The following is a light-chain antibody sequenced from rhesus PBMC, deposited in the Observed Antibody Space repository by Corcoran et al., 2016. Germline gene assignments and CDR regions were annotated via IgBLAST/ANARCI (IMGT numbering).Light chain of an antibody. J-gene: IGKJ1*01. CDR3: QHGYGTPPT. CDR1: QGISIN. Sequence: DIQMTQSPSSLSASVGDTVTITCRASQGISINLAWYQQKPGKVPKLLIYYASTLQSGVPSRFSGSGSWTDFTLTISSLQPEDFATYYCQHGYGTPPTFGQGTKVAIK. CDR2: YAS. V-gene: IGKV1-25*01.